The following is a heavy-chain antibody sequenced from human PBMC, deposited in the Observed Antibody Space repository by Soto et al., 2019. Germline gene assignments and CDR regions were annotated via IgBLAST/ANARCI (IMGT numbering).Heavy chain of an antibody. D-gene: IGHD6-13*01. J-gene: IGHJ4*02. CDR3: SRGRGSTPLRD. Sequence: QVQLQESGPGLVKPSQTLSLICTFSGDSMSTGGYYWTWIREHPGKGLEWIGHIYTTGTTYYSPSLKSQVTMSIDKSSNRFSLNLSSVTAADTAVYYCSRGRGSTPLRDWGPGALVTVSS. V-gene: IGHV4-31*02. CDR2: IYTTGTT. CDR1: GDSMSTGGYY.